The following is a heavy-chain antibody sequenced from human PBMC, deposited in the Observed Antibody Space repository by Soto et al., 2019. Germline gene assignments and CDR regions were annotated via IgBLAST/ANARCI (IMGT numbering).Heavy chain of an antibody. Sequence: LRLSCAASGFTFSDYYMSWIRQAPGKGLEWVSYISSSSSYTNYAYSVKGRFTISRDNAKNSLYLQMNSLRAEDTAVYYCARDYYDSSGYYLDRYFDYWGQGTLVTVSS. CDR2: ISSSSSYT. J-gene: IGHJ4*02. D-gene: IGHD3-22*01. CDR3: ARDYYDSSGYYLDRYFDY. V-gene: IGHV3-11*05. CDR1: GFTFSDYY.